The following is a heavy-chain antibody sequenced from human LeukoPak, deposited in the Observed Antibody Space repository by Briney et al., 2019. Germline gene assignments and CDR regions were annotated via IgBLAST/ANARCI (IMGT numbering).Heavy chain of an antibody. D-gene: IGHD2-15*01. CDR1: GFTFSNYW. V-gene: IGHV3-74*01. Sequence: GVSLRLSCEASGFTFSNYWMHWVRQAPGKGLVWVSRIKTDGSSTNYADSVKGRFTISRDNAKSTLYLQMNSLRAEDTAVYFCARDLGPHGGSPGGYWGQGTLVTVSS. CDR3: ARDLGPHGGSPGGY. J-gene: IGHJ4*02. CDR2: IKTDGSST.